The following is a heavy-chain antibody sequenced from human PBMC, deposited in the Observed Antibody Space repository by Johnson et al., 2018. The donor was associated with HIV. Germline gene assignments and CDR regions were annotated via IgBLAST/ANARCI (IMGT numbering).Heavy chain of an antibody. CDR2: IYSGGST. Sequence: VQLVESGGGLIQPGGSLRLSCAASGFTVRKGLEWVSVIYSGGSTYYADSVKGRFTISRDNSKNTLYLQMNSLRAEDTAVYYCAKRTQDAYGPHDAFDIWGQGTMVTVAS. D-gene: IGHD3-10*01. J-gene: IGHJ3*02. CDR3: AKRTQDAYGPHDAFDI. CDR1: GFTVR. V-gene: IGHV3-53*01.